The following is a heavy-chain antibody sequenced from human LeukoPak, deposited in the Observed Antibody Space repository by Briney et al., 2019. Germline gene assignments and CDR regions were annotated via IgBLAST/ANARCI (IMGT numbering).Heavy chain of an antibody. Sequence: GGSLRLSCAASGFTFDDYAMHWVRQAPGKGLEWVSGISWDSGSIGYADSVKGRFTISRDNAKNSLYLQMNSLRAEDTALYYCYYYGMDVWGQGTTVTVFS. J-gene: IGHJ6*02. CDR3: YYYGMDV. CDR2: ISWDSGSI. V-gene: IGHV3-9*01. CDR1: GFTFDDYA.